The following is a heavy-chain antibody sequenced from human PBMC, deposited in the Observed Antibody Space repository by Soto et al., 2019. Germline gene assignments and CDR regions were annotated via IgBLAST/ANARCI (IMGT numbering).Heavy chain of an antibody. D-gene: IGHD3-10*01. CDR1: GVSVTSYH. CDR3: VVFY. J-gene: IGHJ4*02. Sequence: ETLSLTCNVSGVSVTSYHWSWIRQFPGKGLEWIAYTAHTGNTNYNPSLKSRVIISLDTSKNLSPDDTAVYYCGRGRSGQIVVFYWGQGTPVTVSS. CDR2: TAHTGNT. V-gene: IGHV4-59*02.